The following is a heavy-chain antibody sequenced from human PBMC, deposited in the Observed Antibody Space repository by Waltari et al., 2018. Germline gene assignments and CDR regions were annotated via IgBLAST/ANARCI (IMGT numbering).Heavy chain of an antibody. CDR3: ARTGYSSGGDAFDI. V-gene: IGHV4-30-2*01. CDR2: IYHSGST. Sequence: QLQLQESGSGLVKPSQTLSLTCAVSGGPISSGCYSWSWIRQPPGKGLEWIGYIYHSGSTYYNPSLKSRVTISVDRSKNQFSLKLSSVTAADTAVYYCARTGYSSGGDAFDIWGQGTMVTVSS. D-gene: IGHD6-19*01. J-gene: IGHJ3*02. CDR1: GGPISSGCYS.